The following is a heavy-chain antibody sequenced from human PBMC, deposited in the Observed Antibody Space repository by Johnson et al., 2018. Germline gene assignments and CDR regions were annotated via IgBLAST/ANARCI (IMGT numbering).Heavy chain of an antibody. D-gene: IGHD5-18*01. Sequence: VQLVESGGGLVQPGRSLRLSCAASGFTFGDDAMSWFRQAPGKGLEWVGFIRSKAYGGTTEYAASVIGSLTISRDDSKSMAYLQMNSLKTEDTAVYYCTRAGVDTAMVTFRASFQHWGQGTLFTVSS. V-gene: IGHV3-49*03. CDR3: TRAGVDTAMVTFRASFQH. J-gene: IGHJ1*01. CDR1: GFTFGDDA. CDR2: IRSKAYGGTT.